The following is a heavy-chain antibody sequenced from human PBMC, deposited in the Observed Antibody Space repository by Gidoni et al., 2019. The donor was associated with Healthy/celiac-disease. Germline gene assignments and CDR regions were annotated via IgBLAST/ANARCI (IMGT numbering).Heavy chain of an antibody. D-gene: IGHD2-2*01. V-gene: IGHV1-69*06. J-gene: IGHJ4*02. CDR1: GGTFSSYA. CDR3: ELVVPAAQLRDSYYFDY. CDR2: IIPIFGTA. Sequence: QVQLVQSGAEVKKPGSSVKVSCKASGGTFSSYAISWVRQAPGQGLEWMGGIIPIFGTANYAQKFPGRVTITADKSTSTAYMERSSLRSEDTAVYYWELVVPAAQLRDSYYFDYWGQRTLVTVSS.